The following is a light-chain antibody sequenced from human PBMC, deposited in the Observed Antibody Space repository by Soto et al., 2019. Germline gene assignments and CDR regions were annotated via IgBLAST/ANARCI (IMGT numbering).Light chain of an antibody. V-gene: IGKV1-39*01. J-gene: IGKJ1*01. CDR2: VAS. CDR1: QNIASS. CDR3: QQSYSQWT. Sequence: DIPVTQSPPSLFASVGESVTNTSRARQNIASSVNWYQQKPGEAPKLLIYVASSLQSGVPSRFSGSGSGTDFTFTISSLQPEDFATYYCQQSYSQWTFGQGTKVDIK.